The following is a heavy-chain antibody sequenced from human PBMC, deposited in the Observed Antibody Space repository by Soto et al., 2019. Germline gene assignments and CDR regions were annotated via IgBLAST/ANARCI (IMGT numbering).Heavy chain of an antibody. V-gene: IGHV3-11*06. CDR2: ISRNSRYT. CDR1: GFTFSDYF. J-gene: IGHJ3*01. Sequence: QVQLVESGGGLVKPGGSLRLSCAASGFTFSDYFMAWIRQAPGKGLEWIAYISRNSRYTNFADSVRGRFTISRDNAKNSLYLQMHDLSAEDTAVYYCATNYQEPSDDAFDVWGQGTMVTVSS. CDR3: ATNYQEPSDDAFDV. D-gene: IGHD2-2*01.